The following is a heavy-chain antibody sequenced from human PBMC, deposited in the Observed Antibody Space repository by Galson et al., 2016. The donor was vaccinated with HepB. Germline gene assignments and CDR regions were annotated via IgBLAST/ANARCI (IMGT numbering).Heavy chain of an antibody. CDR3: AAARPPGLVLVY. CDR1: GHSIARYW. J-gene: IGHJ4*02. Sequence: QSGAAVTKPGESLKLSCKASGHSIARYWNGWVRQLPGKRLESMGNIDPSDCQIRSMPSFRGNVTLSADKSTTPAYLQWTSLQTSDTAVYYCAAARPPGLVLVYWGLGIRVTVSS. V-gene: IGHV5-51*01. CDR2: IDPSDCQI. D-gene: IGHD2-8*02.